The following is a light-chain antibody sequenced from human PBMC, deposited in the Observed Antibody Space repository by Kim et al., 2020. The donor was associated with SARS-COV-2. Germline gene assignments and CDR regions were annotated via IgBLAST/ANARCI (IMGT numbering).Light chain of an antibody. Sequence: SYELTQPPSVSVSPGQTASITCSGDKLGDKYACWYQQKPGQSPVLVIYQDSKRPSVIPERFSGPNSGNTATLTISGTQAMDEADYYCQAWDSSTGVFGGG. J-gene: IGLJ3*02. V-gene: IGLV3-1*01. CDR1: KLGDKY. CDR3: QAWDSSTGV. CDR2: QDS.